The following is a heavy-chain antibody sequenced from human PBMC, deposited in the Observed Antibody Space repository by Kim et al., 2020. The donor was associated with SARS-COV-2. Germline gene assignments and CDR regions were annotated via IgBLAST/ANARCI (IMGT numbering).Heavy chain of an antibody. CDR1: GGSISSSSYY. CDR3: ARLSTRYSSGWYYFDY. V-gene: IGHV4-39*01. J-gene: IGHJ4*02. CDR2: IYYSGST. Sequence: SETLSLTCTVSGGSISSSSYYWGWIRQPPGKGLEWIGSIYYSGSTYYNPSLKSRVTISVDTSKNQFSLKLSSVTAADTAVYYCARLSTRYSSGWYYFDYWGQGTLVTVSS. D-gene: IGHD6-19*01.